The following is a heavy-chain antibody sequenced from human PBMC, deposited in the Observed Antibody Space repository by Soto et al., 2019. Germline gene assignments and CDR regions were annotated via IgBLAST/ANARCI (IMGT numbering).Heavy chain of an antibody. CDR2: INHSGST. CDR3: AREGKLLWFGGLSGRPHRISDAFDI. J-gene: IGHJ3*02. D-gene: IGHD3-10*01. V-gene: IGHV4-34*01. Sequence: QVQLQQWGAGLLKPSETLSLTCAVYGGSFSGYYWSWIRQPPGKGLEWIGEINHSGSTNYNPSLKSRVTISVDTSKNQFSLKLSSVTAADTAVYYCAREGKLLWFGGLSGRPHRISDAFDIWGQGTMVTVSS. CDR1: GGSFSGYY.